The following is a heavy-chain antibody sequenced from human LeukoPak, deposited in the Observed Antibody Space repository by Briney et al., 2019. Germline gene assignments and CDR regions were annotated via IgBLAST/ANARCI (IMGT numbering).Heavy chain of an antibody. D-gene: IGHD3-16*01. Sequence: SETLSLTCTVSGGSINSDDNYWSWIRQPPGKGLEWIGYFYNSGRSTYNPSLKSRVTISADTSKNHFSLKLNSVTTADTAVYYCTRGAGWLIDYWGQGILVTVSS. CDR3: TRGAGWLIDY. CDR1: GGSINSDDNY. J-gene: IGHJ4*02. CDR2: FYNSGRS. V-gene: IGHV4-61*03.